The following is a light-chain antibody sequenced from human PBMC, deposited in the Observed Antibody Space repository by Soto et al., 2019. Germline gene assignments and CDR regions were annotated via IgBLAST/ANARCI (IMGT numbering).Light chain of an antibody. CDR2: EVT. Sequence: QSALTQPPSASGSPGESVTISCTGSGSDVGFYNYVSWYQQHPGKVPKLIIYEVTKRPSGVPDRFSGSKSGNTASLTVSGLHAEDEADYYCSSYAGTNNHHAFGTGTKLTVL. CDR1: GSDVGFYNY. CDR3: SSYAGTNNHHA. V-gene: IGLV2-8*01. J-gene: IGLJ1*01.